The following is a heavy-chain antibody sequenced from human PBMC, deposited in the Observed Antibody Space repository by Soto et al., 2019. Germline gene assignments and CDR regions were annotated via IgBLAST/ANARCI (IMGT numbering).Heavy chain of an antibody. V-gene: IGHV2-5*02. CDR2: ISWDGDK. J-gene: IGHJ4*02. Sequence: ASGPTLVNPTQTLTLTCTFSGFSFTTRGVDVGWIRQPPGKALEWLASISWDGDKRYSPSLKSRLTITKDTSKKQVVLTMTNMDPVDTATYYCARTGAYWGQGILVTVSS. CDR1: GFSFTTRGVD. CDR3: ARTGAY. D-gene: IGHD1-26*01.